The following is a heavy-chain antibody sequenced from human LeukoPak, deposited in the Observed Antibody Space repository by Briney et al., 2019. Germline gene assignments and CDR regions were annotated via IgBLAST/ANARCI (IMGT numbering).Heavy chain of an antibody. D-gene: IGHD3-10*01. J-gene: IGHJ4*02. CDR1: GFTVSTNY. V-gene: IGHV3-66*01. CDR2: IYSGDTT. CDR3: ASILRSSSGYYFDY. Sequence: GGSLRLSCAAPGFTVSTNYMSWVRQAPGKGLEWVSVIYSGDTTFYADSVRGKFTISRDNSKNTLYLQMNSLRAEDTAVYYCASILRSSSGYYFDYWGQGTLVTVSS.